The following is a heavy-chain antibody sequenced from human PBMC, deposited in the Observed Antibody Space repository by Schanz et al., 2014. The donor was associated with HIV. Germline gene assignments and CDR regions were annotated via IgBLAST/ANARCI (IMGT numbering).Heavy chain of an antibody. CDR1: GGTFMTYA. Sequence: QVQLVQSGAEVKKPGSSVKVSCKASGGTFMTYAISWVRQAPGQGLEWMGGIIPVFGTTNYAQKFQGRVTITADKSTSTAYMDLSRLRSEDTALYYCARARFGSSWYVTGFGSTDYWGQGTLVTVSS. V-gene: IGHV1-69*06. CDR3: ARARFGSSWYVTGFGSTDY. D-gene: IGHD6-13*01. CDR2: IIPVFGTT. J-gene: IGHJ4*02.